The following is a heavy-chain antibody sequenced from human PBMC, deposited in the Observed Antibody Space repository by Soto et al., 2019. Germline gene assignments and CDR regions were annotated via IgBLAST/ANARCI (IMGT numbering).Heavy chain of an antibody. J-gene: IGHJ2*01. CDR3: ARDGCGGDCYQPHWYFDL. V-gene: IGHV3-33*01. CDR2: IWYDGSNK. CDR1: GFTFSSYG. Sequence: QVQLVESGGGVVQPGRSLRLSCAASGFTFSSYGMHWVRQAPGKGVEWVAVIWYDGSNKYYADSVKGRFTISRDNSKNTLYLQMNSLRAEDTAVYYCARDGCGGDCYQPHWYFDLWGRGTLVTVSS. D-gene: IGHD2-21*02.